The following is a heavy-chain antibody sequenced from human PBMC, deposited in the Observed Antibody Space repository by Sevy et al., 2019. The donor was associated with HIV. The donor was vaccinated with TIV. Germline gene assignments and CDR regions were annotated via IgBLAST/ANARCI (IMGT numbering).Heavy chain of an antibody. CDR3: VRGGYYYDNAAYYALDS. Sequence: GGSLRLSCAATGFTFSNYAMHWVRQAPGKGMEWVAIIWSDGAYQYHGDSVKGRFTISRDNSKNTLYLQMNNVRVEDTAVYYCVRGGYYYDNAAYYALDSWGQGTLVTVSS. J-gene: IGHJ4*02. V-gene: IGHV3-33*01. CDR1: GFTFSNYA. CDR2: IWSDGAYQ. D-gene: IGHD3-22*01.